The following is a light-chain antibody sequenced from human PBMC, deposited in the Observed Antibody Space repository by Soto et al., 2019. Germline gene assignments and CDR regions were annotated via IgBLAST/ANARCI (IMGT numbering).Light chain of an antibody. CDR1: QSMSSW. Sequence: DIQMTQSPSTLSASVGDRVTITCRASQSMSSWLAWYQQKPGKAPKLLIYKASSLQSGVPSRIRGSGFGTEFTLTISSLQPDDLATYCCQLYYHYWVACGGGTKEEIK. J-gene: IGKJ4*01. CDR3: QLYYHYWVA. CDR2: KAS. V-gene: IGKV1-5*03.